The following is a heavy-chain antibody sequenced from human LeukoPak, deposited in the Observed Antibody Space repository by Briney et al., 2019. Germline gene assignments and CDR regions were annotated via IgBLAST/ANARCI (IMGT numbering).Heavy chain of an antibody. Sequence: GGSLRLSCAASGFTFSSYWMSWVRQAPGKGLEWVANIKQDGSEKYYVDSVKGRFTISRDNAKNSLYLQMNSLRAEDTAVYYCARKDLAAAGLFDYWGQGTLVTVSS. D-gene: IGHD6-13*01. CDR1: GFTFSSYW. J-gene: IGHJ4*02. CDR2: IKQDGSEK. V-gene: IGHV3-7*01. CDR3: ARKDLAAAGLFDY.